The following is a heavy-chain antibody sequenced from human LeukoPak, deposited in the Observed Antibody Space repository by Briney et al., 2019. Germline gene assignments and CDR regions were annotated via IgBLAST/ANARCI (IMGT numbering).Heavy chain of an antibody. CDR1: GFTFSSYE. CDR3: ARTVAGLPLDAFDI. CDR2: ISISGSTI. D-gene: IGHD6-19*01. J-gene: IGHJ3*02. V-gene: IGHV3-48*03. Sequence: GGSLRLSCAASGFTFSSYEMNWVRQAPGKGLEWVSFISISGSTIYYADSVNGRFTISRDNAKNSLYLQMNSLRAEDTAVYYCARTVAGLPLDAFDIWGQGTMVTVSS.